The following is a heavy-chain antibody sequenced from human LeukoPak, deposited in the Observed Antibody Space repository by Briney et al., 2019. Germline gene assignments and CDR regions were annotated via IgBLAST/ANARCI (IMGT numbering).Heavy chain of an antibody. CDR1: GFTFSSYA. D-gene: IGHD1-14*01. Sequence: PGGSLRLSCAASGFTFSSYAMHWVRQAPGKGLEWVAVISYDGSNKYYADSVKGRFTISRDNSKNTLYLQLNSLRVEDTAVYFCAKRYSYAMDVWGPGTTVTVSS. CDR2: ISYDGSNK. V-gene: IGHV3-30-3*02. J-gene: IGHJ6*02. CDR3: AKRYSYAMDV.